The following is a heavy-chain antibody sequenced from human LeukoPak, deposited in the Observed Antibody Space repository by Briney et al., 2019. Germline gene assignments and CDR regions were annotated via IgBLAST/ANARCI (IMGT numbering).Heavy chain of an antibody. D-gene: IGHD3-22*01. CDR3: ASSYRYDNSGYYPFGY. CDR1: GFAFSRYA. CDR2: ISSNGGNT. J-gene: IGHJ4*02. Sequence: GGSLRLSCAASGFAFSRYAMHWVRQAPGKGLEYVSAISSNGGNTYYANSVKGRFTISRDNSKNTLYLQMGSLRPEDMAVYYCASSYRYDNSGYYPFGYWGQGTLVTVSS. V-gene: IGHV3-64*01.